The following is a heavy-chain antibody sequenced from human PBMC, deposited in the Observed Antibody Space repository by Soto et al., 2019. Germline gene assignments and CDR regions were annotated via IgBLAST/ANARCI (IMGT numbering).Heavy chain of an antibody. CDR2: ISAIGDKA. Sequence: GGSLRLSCAASGFSFSNKAMSWVRQAPGKGLEWASGISAIGDKAYYADSVQGRFTISRDNFKSTLYLEMNSLRAEDTVIYYCAKGGSYSNSALDIWGQGTVVTVSS. CDR3: AKGGSYSNSALDI. V-gene: IGHV3-23*01. D-gene: IGHD6-6*01. CDR1: GFSFSNKA. J-gene: IGHJ3*02.